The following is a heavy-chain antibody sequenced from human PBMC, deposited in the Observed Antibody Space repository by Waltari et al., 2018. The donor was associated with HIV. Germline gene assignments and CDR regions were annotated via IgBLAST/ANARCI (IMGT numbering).Heavy chain of an antibody. CDR1: GGSISNYY. CDR2: IYYSGSSGST. V-gene: IGHV4-59*01. J-gene: IGHJ4*02. Sequence: QVQLQESGPGLVKPSETLSLTCTVSGGSISNYYWNWIRQPPGKRLEWIGYIYYSGSSGSTNYNPSLKSRVTILVDMSKNQFSLKLSSVTAADTAVYYCARTSGSGNSTTYWGQGTVVTVSA. D-gene: IGHD2-2*01. CDR3: ARTSGSGNSTTY.